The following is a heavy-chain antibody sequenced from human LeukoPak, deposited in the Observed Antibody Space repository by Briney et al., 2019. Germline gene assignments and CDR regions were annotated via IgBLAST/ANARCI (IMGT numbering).Heavy chain of an antibody. Sequence: ASVKVSCNVSGYTLTELSMHWVRQAPGKGLEWMGWINPNSGGTNYAQKFQGRFTMTTDTSTTTAYMELSRLRSDDTAVYYCARGTDYWGQGTLVTVSS. CDR1: GYTLTELS. CDR2: INPNSGGT. V-gene: IGHV1-2*02. J-gene: IGHJ4*02. CDR3: ARGTDY.